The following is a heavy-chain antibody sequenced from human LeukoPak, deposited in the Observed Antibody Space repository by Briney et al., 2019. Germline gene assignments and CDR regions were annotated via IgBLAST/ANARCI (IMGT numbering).Heavy chain of an antibody. CDR2: INSDGSWT. CDR1: GNYW. Sequence: GGSLRLSCAASGNYWMHWVRQAPGKGLVWVSHINSDGSWTSYADSVKGRFTISKDNAKNTVYLQMNNLRTEDTAVYYCVSFNETYWGRGTLVTVSS. V-gene: IGHV3-74*01. J-gene: IGHJ4*02. D-gene: IGHD2-15*01. CDR3: VSFNETY.